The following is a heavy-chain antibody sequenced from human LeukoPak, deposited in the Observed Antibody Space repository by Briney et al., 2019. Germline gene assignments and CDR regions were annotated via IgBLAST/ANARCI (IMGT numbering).Heavy chain of an antibody. Sequence: GGSLRLPCAASGFTLSRYAMTWVRQVPGKGLEWVSSISASGGSTFYADSVKGRFTISRDTSKNTLFLQMNSLKAADTAVYYCAKDWSDWFDPWGQGTLVTVSS. CDR1: GFTLSRYA. V-gene: IGHV3-23*01. CDR3: AKDWSDWFDP. J-gene: IGHJ5*02. CDR2: ISASGGST.